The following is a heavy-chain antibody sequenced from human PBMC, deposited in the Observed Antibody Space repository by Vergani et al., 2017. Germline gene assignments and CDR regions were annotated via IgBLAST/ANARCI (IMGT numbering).Heavy chain of an antibody. CDR1: GFTFRSYA. CDR3: ARDRSGGRPFYYGMDV. CDR2: ISGSGGST. V-gene: IGHV3-23*01. D-gene: IGHD2-15*01. Sequence: EVQLLESGGGLVQPGGSLRLSCAASGFTFRSYAMSWVRQAPGKGLEWVSAISGSGGSTYYADSVKGRFTISRDNSKNTLYLQMNSLRAEDTAVYYCARDRSGGRPFYYGMDVWGQGTTVTVSS. J-gene: IGHJ6*02.